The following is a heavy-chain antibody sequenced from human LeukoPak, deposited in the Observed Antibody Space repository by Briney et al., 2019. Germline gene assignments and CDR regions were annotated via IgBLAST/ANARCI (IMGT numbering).Heavy chain of an antibody. CDR1: GFTFSDYI. Sequence: GGSLRLSCAASGFTFSDYIINWVRQAPGKGLEWISYISSSGGTIYYADSVKGRFTISRDNTDNSLFLQMSSLRAEDTAVYYCARGRVPMVRGVIIPYYFDYWGQGTLVTVSS. CDR3: ARGRVPMVRGVIIPYYFDY. V-gene: IGHV3-48*04. D-gene: IGHD3-10*01. J-gene: IGHJ4*02. CDR2: ISSSGGTI.